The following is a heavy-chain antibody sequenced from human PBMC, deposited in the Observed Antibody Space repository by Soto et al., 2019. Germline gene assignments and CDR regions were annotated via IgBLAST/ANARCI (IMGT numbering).Heavy chain of an antibody. J-gene: IGHJ6*02. CDR3: TTVGLAVLGELCRYYYYYGMDV. V-gene: IGHV3-15*01. CDR1: GSTFSNAW. CDR2: IKSKTDGGTT. Sequence: AGGSLILSCAASGSTFSNAWMSWVRQAPGKGLEWVGRIKSKTDGGTTDYAAPVKGRFTISRDDSKNTLYLQMNSLKTEDTAVYYCTTVGLAVLGELCRYYYYYGMDVWGQGTTVTVSS. D-gene: IGHD3-10*01.